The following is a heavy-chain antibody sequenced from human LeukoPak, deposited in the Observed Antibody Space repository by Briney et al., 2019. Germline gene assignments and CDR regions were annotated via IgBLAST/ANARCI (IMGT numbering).Heavy chain of an antibody. V-gene: IGHV3-20*01. CDR2: INWNGGST. Sequence: RSGGSLRLSCAASGFTFDDYGMSWVRQAPGKGLEWVSGINWNGGSTGYADSMKGRFTISRDNAKNSLYLQMNSLRAEDTALYHCARDSYDSSGLRPTYAFDIWGQGTMVTVSS. CDR1: GFTFDDYG. J-gene: IGHJ3*02. CDR3: ARDSYDSSGLRPTYAFDI. D-gene: IGHD3-22*01.